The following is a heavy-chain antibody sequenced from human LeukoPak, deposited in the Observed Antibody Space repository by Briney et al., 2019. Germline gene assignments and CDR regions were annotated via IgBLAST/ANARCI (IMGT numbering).Heavy chain of an antibody. CDR3: AGLNYGSGQR. D-gene: IGHD3-10*01. Sequence: SETLSLTCTVSSGSISTSNYYWGWVRQPPGKALEWIGNIFYSGSTYYSPSLKSRVTISLDTSRNQFSLKLSSVTAADTAVYYCAGLNYGSGQRWGQGTLVTVSS. J-gene: IGHJ4*02. V-gene: IGHV4-39*01. CDR1: SGSISTSNYY. CDR2: IFYSGST.